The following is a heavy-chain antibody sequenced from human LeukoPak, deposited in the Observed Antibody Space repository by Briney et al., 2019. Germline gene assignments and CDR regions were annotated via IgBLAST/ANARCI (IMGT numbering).Heavy chain of an antibody. Sequence: SSETLSLTCTVSGGSISSYYWSWIRQPPGKGLEWIGYIYYSGSTNYNPSLKSRVTISVDTSKNQFSLKLSSVTAADTAVYYCARVQYSSSWYDFDYWGQGTLVTVSS. D-gene: IGHD6-13*01. V-gene: IGHV4-59*01. CDR2: IYYSGST. CDR1: GGSISSYY. J-gene: IGHJ4*02. CDR3: ARVQYSSSWYDFDY.